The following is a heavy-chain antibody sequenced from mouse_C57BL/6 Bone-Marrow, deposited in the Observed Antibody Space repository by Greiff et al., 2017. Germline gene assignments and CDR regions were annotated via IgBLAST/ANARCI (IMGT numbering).Heavy chain of an antibody. J-gene: IGHJ2*01. CDR1: GFTFSSYA. V-gene: IGHV5-4*03. D-gene: IGHD3-1*01. CDR2: ISDGGSYT. Sequence: EVKLVESGGGLVKPGGSLKLSCAASGFTFSSYAMSWVRQTPEKRLEWVATISDGGSYTYYPDNVKGRFTISRDNAKNNLYLQMSHLKSEDTAMYYCARGSGRFSYYFDYWGQGTTLTVSS. CDR3: ARGSGRFSYYFDY.